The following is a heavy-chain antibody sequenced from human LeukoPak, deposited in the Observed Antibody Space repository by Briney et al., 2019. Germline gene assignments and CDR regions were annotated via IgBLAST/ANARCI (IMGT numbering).Heavy chain of an antibody. CDR1: GLTFSKYA. V-gene: IGHV3-23*01. J-gene: IGHJ4*02. Sequence: GGSLRLSCTVSGLTFSKYAMSWVRQAPGKGLEWVSAMSESGTGTYYADSVKGRFTTSRDNSKNTLSLHMNSLRADDTAVYYCAKDIAQGYTFGSIEEDYWGQGTLVTVSS. CDR3: AKDIAQGYTFGSIEEDY. CDR2: MSESGTGT. D-gene: IGHD5-18*01.